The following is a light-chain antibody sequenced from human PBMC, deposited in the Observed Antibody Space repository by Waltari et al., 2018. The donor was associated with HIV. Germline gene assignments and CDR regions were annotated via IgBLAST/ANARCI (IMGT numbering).Light chain of an antibody. Sequence: QSVMSQPPSASGPPGQRVTISCSGGSSNIRSSSVNLYQQVPGTAPKLLIYNNNQLPSGVPDRFSGSKSGSSASLAISGLQSEDEADYYCAAWDDRLKGVVFGGGTKLTVL. CDR1: SSNIRSSS. J-gene: IGLJ2*01. CDR2: NNN. V-gene: IGLV1-44*01. CDR3: AAWDDRLKGVV.